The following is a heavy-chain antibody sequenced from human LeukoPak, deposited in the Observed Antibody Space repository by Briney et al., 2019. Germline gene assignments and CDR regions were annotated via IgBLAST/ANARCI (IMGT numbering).Heavy chain of an antibody. CDR3: ARDGPEGGDY. CDR1: GYTFTSYA. J-gene: IGHJ4*02. D-gene: IGHD1-14*01. Sequence: ASVKVSCKASGYTFTSYAMHWVRQAPGQRLEWMGWINAGNGNTKYSQKFQGRVTMTRDTSTSTDYMELSSLRSEDTAVYYCARDGPEGGDYWGQGTLVTVSS. V-gene: IGHV1-3*01. CDR2: INAGNGNT.